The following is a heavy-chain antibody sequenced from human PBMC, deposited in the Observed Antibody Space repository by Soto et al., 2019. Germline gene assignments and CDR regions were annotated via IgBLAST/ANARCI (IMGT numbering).Heavy chain of an antibody. CDR2: INHSGST. D-gene: IGHD6-13*01. CDR3: ARYPRQLATNWFDP. CDR1: GGSFSGYY. J-gene: IGHJ5*02. V-gene: IGHV4-34*01. Sequence: PSETLSLTCAVYGGSFSGYYWSWIRQPPGKGLEWIGEINHSGSTNYNPSLKSRVTISVDTSKNQFSLKLSSVTAADTAVYYCARYPRQLATNWFDPWGQGTLVTVSS.